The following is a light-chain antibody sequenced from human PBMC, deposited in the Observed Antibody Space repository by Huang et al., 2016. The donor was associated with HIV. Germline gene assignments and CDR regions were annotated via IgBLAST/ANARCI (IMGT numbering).Light chain of an antibody. J-gene: IGKJ1*01. CDR1: QNIRNY. CDR3: QESYSTPWT. Sequence: DIQMTQSPSSQSASVGDRVTITCRASQNIRNYLNWYQQKPGKAPNLLIYVASTLQTGVPSRFSGSGSGTDFTLTISSLQPEDFATYYCQESYSTPWTFGQGTKVEI. CDR2: VAS. V-gene: IGKV1-39*01.